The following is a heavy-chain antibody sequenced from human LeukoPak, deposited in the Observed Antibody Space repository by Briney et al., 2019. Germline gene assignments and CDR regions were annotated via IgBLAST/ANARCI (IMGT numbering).Heavy chain of an antibody. CDR2: IYYTGST. CDR1: GGAISTYY. J-gene: IGHJ4*02. Sequence: SETLSLTCTVSGGAISTYYWSWIRQPPGKGLEWNGYIYYTGSTSYNPSLKSRVTMSVDTSKNQFSLKLSSVTAADTAVYYCARVGRWFHLDYWGQGTLVTVSS. CDR3: ARVGRWFHLDY. D-gene: IGHD2-15*01. V-gene: IGHV4-59*12.